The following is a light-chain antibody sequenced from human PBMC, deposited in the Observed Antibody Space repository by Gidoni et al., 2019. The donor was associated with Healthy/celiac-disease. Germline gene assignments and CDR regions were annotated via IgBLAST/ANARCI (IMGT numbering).Light chain of an antibody. CDR3: QQRSNWLLT. Sequence: MVLTQSPATLSLSPGERATLSCRASQSVSSYLAWYQQKPGQAPRLLIYDASNRATGIPARFSGSGSWTDFTLTISSLEPEDFAVYYCQQRSNWLLTFGGGTKVEIK. J-gene: IGKJ4*01. V-gene: IGKV3-11*01. CDR2: DAS. CDR1: QSVSSY.